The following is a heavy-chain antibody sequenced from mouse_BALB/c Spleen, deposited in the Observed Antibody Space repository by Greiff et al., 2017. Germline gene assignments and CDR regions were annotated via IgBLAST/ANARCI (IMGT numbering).Heavy chain of an antibody. CDR1: GFTFNTYA. V-gene: IGHV10-3*03. D-gene: IGHD1-1*01. CDR3: VREGYYYGSSYHAMDY. Sequence: EVKVVESGGGLVQPKGSLKLSCAASGFTFNTYAMHWVCQAPGKGLEWVARIRSKSNNYATYYADSVKDRFTISRDDSQSMLYLQMNNLKTEDTAMYYCVREGYYYGSSYHAMDYWGQGTSVTVSS. CDR2: IRSKSNNYAT. J-gene: IGHJ4*01.